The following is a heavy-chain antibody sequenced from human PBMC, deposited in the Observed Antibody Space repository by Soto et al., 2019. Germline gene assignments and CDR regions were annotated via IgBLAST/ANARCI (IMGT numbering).Heavy chain of an antibody. CDR2: IYYSGST. V-gene: IGHV4-31*03. D-gene: IGHD3-22*01. Sequence: QVQLQESGPGLVKPSQTLSLTCTVSGGSISSGGYYWRWLRQHPGKGLEWIGYIYYSGSTYYNPSLKSRVTISVATSKNQFALKLSSVTAADTAVYYCARMIHDSSGYFFDYLGQGTLVTVSS. CDR1: GGSISSGGYY. J-gene: IGHJ4*02. CDR3: ARMIHDSSGYFFDY.